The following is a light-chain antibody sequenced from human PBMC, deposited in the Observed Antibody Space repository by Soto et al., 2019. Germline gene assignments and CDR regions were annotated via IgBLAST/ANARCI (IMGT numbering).Light chain of an antibody. J-gene: IGKJ1*01. V-gene: IGKV4-1*01. CDR2: WAS. Sequence: DIVMTQSPDSRAVSLGERATIYCRSSQSILDNSKEKIYLVWYQQKPGQPPKLLIYWASIRESGVPDRFSGSGSGTDLSLTINSLQAEDVAVYYCQQYFATPRTFGQGTKVEIK. CDR1: QSILDNSKEKIY. CDR3: QQYFATPRT.